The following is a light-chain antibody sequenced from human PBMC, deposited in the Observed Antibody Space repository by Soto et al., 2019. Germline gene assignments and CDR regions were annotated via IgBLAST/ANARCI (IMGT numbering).Light chain of an antibody. CDR3: QQRKNWPPLT. CDR2: DAS. Sequence: ETVLTQSQATLSLSPGERATLSCRASQNVDIYLSWYQQKPGQAPRLIIYDASNRATGIPARFSGSGSGTDFTLTISSLEAEDFAVYYCQQRKNWPPLTFGQGTRLEMK. CDR1: QNVDIY. J-gene: IGKJ5*01. V-gene: IGKV3-11*01.